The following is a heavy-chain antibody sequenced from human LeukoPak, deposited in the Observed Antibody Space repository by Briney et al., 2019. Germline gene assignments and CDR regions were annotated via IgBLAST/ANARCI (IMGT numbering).Heavy chain of an antibody. D-gene: IGHD3-22*01. J-gene: IGHJ5*02. CDR1: GGSFSGYY. CDR3: ARVGTYYYDSSGYYCDQ. Sequence: PSETLSPTCAVYGGSFSGYYWSWIRQPPGKGLEWSGEINHSGSNKYNPSLTSRVTISVDPSNNQFSPKLSSVTAAGTGVYYCARVGTYYYDSSGYYCDQWGQRTLVSVST. CDR2: INHSGSN. V-gene: IGHV4-34*01.